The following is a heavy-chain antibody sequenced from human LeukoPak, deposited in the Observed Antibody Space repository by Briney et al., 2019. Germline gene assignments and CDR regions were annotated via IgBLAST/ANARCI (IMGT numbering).Heavy chain of an antibody. CDR1: GGSISSSSYY. CDR3: ARLRSGWYGY. J-gene: IGHJ4*02. V-gene: IGHV4-39*01. Sequence: SETLSLTCAVSGGSISSSSYYWGWIRQPPGKGLKWIGSIYYSGSTYYNPSLKSRVTISVDTSKNQFSLKLSSVTAADTAVYYCARLRSGWYGYWGQGTLVTVSS. D-gene: IGHD6-19*01. CDR2: IYYSGST.